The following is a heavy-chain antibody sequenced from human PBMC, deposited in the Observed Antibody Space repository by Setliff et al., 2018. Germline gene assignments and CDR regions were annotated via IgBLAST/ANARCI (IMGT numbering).Heavy chain of an antibody. V-gene: IGHV3-7*04. Sequence: GGSLRLSCVASGFAISSCWMSWVRQAPGKGLEWVANIKEDGSEKHYVDSVKGRFTISRDNAKNSLYLQMKSLRAEDMGVYYCARAYYYGSGSYRNWGQGTLVTVSS. J-gene: IGHJ4*02. D-gene: IGHD3-10*01. CDR3: ARAYYYGSGSYRN. CDR2: IKEDGSEK. CDR1: GFAISSCW.